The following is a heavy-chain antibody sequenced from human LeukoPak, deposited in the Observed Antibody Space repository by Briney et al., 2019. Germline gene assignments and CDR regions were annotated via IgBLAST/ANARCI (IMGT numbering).Heavy chain of an antibody. J-gene: IGHJ4*02. CDR3: AKDSSGYFFPTDY. D-gene: IGHD3-22*01. V-gene: IGHV3-23*01. CDR1: VFTFGSYA. Sequence: GGSLRLSCAASVFTFGSYAMSWVRHAPGKGLEWVLAISGSGGSTYYADSVKGRFTISRDNSKNTLYLQMNSLRAEDTAVYYCAKDSSGYFFPTDYWGQGTLVTVSS. CDR2: ISGSGGST.